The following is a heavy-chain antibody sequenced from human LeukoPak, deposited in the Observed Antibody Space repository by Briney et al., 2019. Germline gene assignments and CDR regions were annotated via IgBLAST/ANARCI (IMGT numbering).Heavy chain of an antibody. CDR1: GGSISSYY. CDR2: IYTSGST. Sequence: SETLSLTCTVSGGSISSYYWSWIRQPAGKGLEWIGRIYTSGSTNYNPSLKSRVTMSVDTSKNQFSLKLSSVTAADTAVYYCARRTYDSSGYTYFDYWGQGTLVTVSS. CDR3: ARRTYDSSGYTYFDY. J-gene: IGHJ4*02. D-gene: IGHD3-22*01. V-gene: IGHV4-4*07.